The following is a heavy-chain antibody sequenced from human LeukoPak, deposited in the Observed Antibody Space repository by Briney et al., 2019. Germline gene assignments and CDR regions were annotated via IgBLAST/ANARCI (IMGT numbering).Heavy chain of an antibody. J-gene: IGHJ6*03. D-gene: IGHD3-10*01. V-gene: IGHV4-39*01. CDR1: GGSIGSSSYY. Sequence: SETLSLTCTVSGGSIGSSSYYWGWIRQPPGKGLEWIGNIYYSGSTYFNPSLKSRVTISVDTSKNQFSLGLSAVTAADTAVYYCASVRRGFGESSKYYSYYYMDVWGNGTTVTISS. CDR3: ASVRRGFGESSKYYSYYYMDV. CDR2: IYYSGST.